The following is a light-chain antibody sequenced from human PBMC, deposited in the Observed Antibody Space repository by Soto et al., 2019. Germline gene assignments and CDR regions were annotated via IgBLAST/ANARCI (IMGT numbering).Light chain of an antibody. CDR3: QQCNSWPLT. Sequence: EIVMTQSPANLSVSPGERATLSCRASQSVRSNLAWYQQKPGQAPRLLIYDASTRATGVPARFSGSGSGTEFTLTISSLQSEDFAVYYCQQCNSWPLTLGGGTKVEIK. CDR1: QSVRSN. V-gene: IGKV3-15*01. CDR2: DAS. J-gene: IGKJ4*01.